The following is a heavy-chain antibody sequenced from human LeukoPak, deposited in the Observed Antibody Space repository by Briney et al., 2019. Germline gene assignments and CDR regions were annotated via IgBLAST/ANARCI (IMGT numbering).Heavy chain of an antibody. CDR2: IIPIFGTA. Sequence: SVKVSCKASGGTFSSYAISWVRQAPGQGLEWTGGIIPIFGTANYAQKFQGRVTITADETTSTAYMELSSLRSEDTAVYYCARDSGYCSSTSCYAHYYYYYGMDVWGQGTTVTVSS. V-gene: IGHV1-69*13. CDR3: ARDSGYCSSTSCYAHYYYYYGMDV. CDR1: GGTFSSYA. D-gene: IGHD2-2*01. J-gene: IGHJ6*02.